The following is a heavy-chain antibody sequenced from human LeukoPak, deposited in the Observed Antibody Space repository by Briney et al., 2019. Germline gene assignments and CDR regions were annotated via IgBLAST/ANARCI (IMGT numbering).Heavy chain of an antibody. J-gene: IGHJ4*02. CDR2: IYHSGST. CDR1: GYSISSGYY. CDR3: ARTRAMSHPTFDY. D-gene: IGHD5-18*01. Sequence: SETLSLTCAVSGYSISSGYYWGWIRQPPGKGLEWIGSIYHSGSTYYNPSVKSRVTISVDTTKNQFSLKLSSVTAADTAVYYCARTRAMSHPTFDYWGQGTLVTVSS. V-gene: IGHV4-38-2*01.